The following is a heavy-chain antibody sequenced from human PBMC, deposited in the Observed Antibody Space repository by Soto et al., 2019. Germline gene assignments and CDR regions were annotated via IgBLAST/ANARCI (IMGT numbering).Heavy chain of an antibody. J-gene: IGHJ4*02. Sequence: QVQLVQSGAEVKKPGSSVKVSCKASGGTFSSYTITWVRQAPGQGLECMGRIIPILGIANYAQKFQGRVTLTADTSTSTAYLELSILRSEDTAVYYCLNIPHYWGQGTLVTVSS. CDR2: IIPILGIA. CDR3: LNIPHY. CDR1: GGTFSSYT. V-gene: IGHV1-69*02.